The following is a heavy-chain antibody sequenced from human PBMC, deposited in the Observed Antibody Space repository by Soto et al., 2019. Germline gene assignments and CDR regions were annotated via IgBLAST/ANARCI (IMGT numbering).Heavy chain of an antibody. CDR3: ARVPDR. Sequence: QLQLQESGSGLVKPSQTLSFTCAVSGGSISSGGYSWSWIRQPPGKGLEWIGYIYHSGSTYYHPSLKSRVTISVGRSKNQFSLKLSSVTAADRAVYYWARVPDRWGQGTLSPSPQ. V-gene: IGHV4-30-2*01. CDR1: GGSISSGGYS. CDR2: IYHSGST. J-gene: IGHJ5*02. D-gene: IGHD2-2*01.